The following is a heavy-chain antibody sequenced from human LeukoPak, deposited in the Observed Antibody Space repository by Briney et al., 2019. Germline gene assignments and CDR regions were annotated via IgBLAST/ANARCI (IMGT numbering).Heavy chain of an antibody. V-gene: IGHV1-2*02. D-gene: IGHD2-15*01. CDR3: ASGPSLGTTHPYFDY. J-gene: IGHJ4*02. CDR1: GYTFTGYY. CDR2: INPNNGGT. Sequence: ASVKVSCKASGYTFTGYYMHWLRQAPGQGLEWMGWINPNNGGTNYAQRFQGRVTMTRDTSISTAYMEVSRLRFDDTAMYYCASGPSLGTTHPYFDYWGQGTLVTVSS.